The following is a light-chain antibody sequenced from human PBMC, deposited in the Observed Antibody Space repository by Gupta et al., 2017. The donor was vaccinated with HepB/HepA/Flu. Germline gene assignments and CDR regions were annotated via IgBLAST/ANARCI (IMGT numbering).Light chain of an antibody. Sequence: EIVLTQSPGTLSLSPEERATLSCRASQSVSSSYLAWYQQKPGQAPRLLIYGASSRATGIPDRGSGSGSGTDFTLTISRLEPEDFAVYYCHQYDSLFGHGTKVDIK. CDR3: HQYDSL. J-gene: IGKJ1*01. CDR2: GAS. V-gene: IGKV3-20*01. CDR1: QSVSSSY.